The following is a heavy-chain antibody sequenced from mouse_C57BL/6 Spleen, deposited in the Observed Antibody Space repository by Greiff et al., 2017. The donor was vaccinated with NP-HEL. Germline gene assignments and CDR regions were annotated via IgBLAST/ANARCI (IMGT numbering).Heavy chain of an antibody. CDR2: ISSGSSTI. D-gene: IGHD2-2*01. J-gene: IGHJ3*01. CDR1: GFTFSDYG. Sequence: EVKLVESGGGLVKPGGSLKLSCAASGFTFSDYGMHWVRQAPEKGLEWVAYISSGSSTIYYADTVKGRFTISRDNAKNTLFLQMTSLRSEDTAMDYCAGNYGYDGPWFAYWGQGTLVTVSA. CDR3: AGNYGYDGPWFAY. V-gene: IGHV5-17*01.